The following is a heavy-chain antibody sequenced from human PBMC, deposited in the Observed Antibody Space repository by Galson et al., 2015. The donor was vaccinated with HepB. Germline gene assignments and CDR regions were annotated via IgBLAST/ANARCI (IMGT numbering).Heavy chain of an antibody. CDR1: GGTFSSYA. D-gene: IGHD3-10*01. Sequence: SVKVSCKASGGTFSSYAISWMRQAPGQGLEWMGGIIPIFGTASYAQKFQGRVTITADESTSTAYMELSSLRSEDTAVYYCARGHYGNFDYWGQGTLVTVSS. CDR2: IIPIFGTA. J-gene: IGHJ4*02. CDR3: ARGHYGNFDY. V-gene: IGHV1-69*13.